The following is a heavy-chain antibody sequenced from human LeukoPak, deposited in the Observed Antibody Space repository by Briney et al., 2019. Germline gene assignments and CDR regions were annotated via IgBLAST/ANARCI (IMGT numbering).Heavy chain of an antibody. J-gene: IGHJ4*02. Sequence: SETLSLTCAVYGGSFSGYYWSWIRQPPGKGLEWIGEINHSGSTNYNPSLKSRVTISVDTSKNQFSLKLSSVTAADTAVYYCARGLGGIRGRFDYWGQGTLVTVSS. CDR3: ARGLGGIRGRFDY. CDR2: INHSGST. CDR1: GGSFSGYY. V-gene: IGHV4-34*01. D-gene: IGHD6-13*01.